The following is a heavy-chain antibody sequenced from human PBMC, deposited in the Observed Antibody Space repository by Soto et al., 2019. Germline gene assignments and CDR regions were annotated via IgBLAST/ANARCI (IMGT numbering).Heavy chain of an antibody. J-gene: IGHJ4*02. V-gene: IGHV2-5*02. D-gene: IGHD3-10*01. CDR1: GFSLSTSGVG. CDR2: IYWDDDK. Sequence: QITLKESGPTLVKPTQTLTLTCTFSGFSLSTSGVGVGWIRQPPGKALEWLALIYWDDDKRYSPSLKRRLTITQDTSKNQVVLTLTKLDTVDTATYYCARGGWTTYYSPFFDYWGQGTLVTVSS. CDR3: ARGGWTTYYSPFFDY.